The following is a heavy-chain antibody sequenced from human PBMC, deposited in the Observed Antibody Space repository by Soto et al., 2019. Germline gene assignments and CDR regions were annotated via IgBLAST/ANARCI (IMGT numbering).Heavy chain of an antibody. CDR2: ISGSGDYT. D-gene: IGHD6-19*01. CDR1: GFTFDSYA. Sequence: GVLRLSCAASGFTFDSYAMNWVRQAPGKGLEWVSTISGSGDYTYYADSVKGRFTISRDNSKNTLYLQMNGLRAEDTAVYYCARDVIAVAGHDAFDIWGQGTMVTVSS. V-gene: IGHV3-23*01. J-gene: IGHJ3*02. CDR3: ARDVIAVAGHDAFDI.